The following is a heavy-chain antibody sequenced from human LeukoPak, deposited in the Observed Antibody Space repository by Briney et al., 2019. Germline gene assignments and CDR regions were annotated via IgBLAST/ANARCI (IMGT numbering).Heavy chain of an antibody. J-gene: IGHJ4*02. CDR1: GFNFCYYC. Sequence: PGGSLRLSCAASGFNFCYYCMTWVRQSPGKGLEWLANIKESGSEKYYVDSVKGRFTISRDNADDLVYLQMNSLRVEDTAVYYCARGWGEKGRCRGGTCNNPQFDYWGQGILVTVSS. V-gene: IGHV3-7*01. D-gene: IGHD2-15*01. CDR3: ARGWGEKGRCRGGTCNNPQFDY. CDR2: IKESGSEK.